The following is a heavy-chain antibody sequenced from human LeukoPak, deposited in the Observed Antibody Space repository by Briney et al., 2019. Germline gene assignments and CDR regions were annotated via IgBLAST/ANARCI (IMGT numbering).Heavy chain of an antibody. J-gene: IGHJ3*02. CDR1: GFTFSSYA. CDR2: ISGSGGST. CDR3: AKDRYAVGLIGLDAFDI. Sequence: GGSLRLSCAASGFTFSSYAMSWVRQAPGKGLEWVSAISGSGGSTYYADSVKGRFTISRDNSKNTLYLQMNSLRAEDTAVYYCAKDRYAVGLIGLDAFDIWGQGTMVTVSS. V-gene: IGHV3-23*01. D-gene: IGHD3-16*01.